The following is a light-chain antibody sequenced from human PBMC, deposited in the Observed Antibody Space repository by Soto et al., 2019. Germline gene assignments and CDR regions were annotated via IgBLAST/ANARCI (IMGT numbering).Light chain of an antibody. J-gene: IGKJ3*01. CDR1: QGISSY. CDR2: AAS. CDR3: QQYYSYPQG. Sequence: AIRMTQSPSSLSASTGDRVTITCRASQGISSYLAWYQQKPGKAPKLLIYAASTLQSGVPSRFSGSGSGTDFTLTISCLQSEDFATYYCQQYYSYPQGFGPGTKVDIK. V-gene: IGKV1-8*01.